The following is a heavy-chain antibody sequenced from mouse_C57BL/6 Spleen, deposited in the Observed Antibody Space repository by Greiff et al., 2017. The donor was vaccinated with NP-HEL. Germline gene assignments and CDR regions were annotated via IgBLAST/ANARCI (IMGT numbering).Heavy chain of an antibody. CDR2: IYPGDGDT. CDR3: ARYYGSSYLDY. V-gene: IGHV1-82*01. CDR1: GYAFSSSW. D-gene: IGHD1-1*01. Sequence: VQLQQSGPELVKPGASVKISCKASGYAFSSSWMNWVKQRPGKGLEWIGRIYPGDGDTNYNGKFKGKATLTADKSSSTAYMQLSSLTSEDSAVYFCARYYGSSYLDYWGQGTTLTVSS. J-gene: IGHJ2*01.